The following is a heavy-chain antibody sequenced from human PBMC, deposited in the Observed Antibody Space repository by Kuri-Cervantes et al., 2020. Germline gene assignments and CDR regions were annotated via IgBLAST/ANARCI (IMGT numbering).Heavy chain of an antibody. CDR3: TRDSPNLHRGGWYWENYYYLDV. D-gene: IGHD6-19*01. J-gene: IGHJ6*03. CDR2: IRSKAYGGTT. V-gene: IGHV3-49*04. CDR1: GFTFGDYA. Sequence: GGSLRLSCTASGFTFGDYAMSWVRQAPGKGLEWVGFIRSKAYGGTTEYAASVKGRFTISRDDSKSIAYLQMNSLKTEDTAVYYCTRDSPNLHRGGWYWENYYYLDVWGKGTTVTVSS.